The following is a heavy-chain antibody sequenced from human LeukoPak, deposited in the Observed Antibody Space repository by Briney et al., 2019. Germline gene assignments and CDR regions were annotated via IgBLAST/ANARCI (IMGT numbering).Heavy chain of an antibody. CDR3: AEDRSGGSRYGMDV. V-gene: IGHV3-23*01. CDR2: ISDNGGIT. J-gene: IGHJ6*04. Sequence: GGSLRLSCVASGFTFTSYSMTWVRQAPGKGLEWVSAISDNGGITRYADSVKGRFTVSRDNSKNTLYIQMNSLRAEDTALYYCAEDRSGGSRYGMDVWGKGTAVTVSS. D-gene: IGHD2-15*01. CDR1: GFTFTSYS.